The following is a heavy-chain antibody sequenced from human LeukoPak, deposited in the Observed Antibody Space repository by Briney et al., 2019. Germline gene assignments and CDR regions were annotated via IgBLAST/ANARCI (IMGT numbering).Heavy chain of an antibody. CDR1: GGTFSSYA. V-gene: IGHV1-69*05. Sequence: AASVKVSCKASGGTFSSYAISWVRQAPGQGLEWMGGIIPIFGTANYAQKFQGRVTITRDTSASTAYMELSSLRSEDTAVYYCARVGRSGSYSYDYWDQGTLVTVSS. CDR3: ARVGRSGSYSYDY. D-gene: IGHD1-26*01. CDR2: IIPIFGTA. J-gene: IGHJ4*02.